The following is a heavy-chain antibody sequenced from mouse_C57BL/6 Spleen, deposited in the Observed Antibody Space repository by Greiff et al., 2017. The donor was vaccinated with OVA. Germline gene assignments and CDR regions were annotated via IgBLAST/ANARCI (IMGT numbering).Heavy chain of an antibody. CDR3: ATNSYGYYLYYFDY. D-gene: IGHD2-3*01. J-gene: IGHJ2*01. CDR2: IYPGDGDT. CDR1: GYAFSSSW. V-gene: IGHV1-82*01. Sequence: QVQLQQSGPVLVKPGASVKISCKASGYAFSSSWMNWVKQRPGKGLEWIGRIYPGDGDTNYNGKFKGKATLTADKSSRTASLQLSSLTSEDSAVYFCATNSYGYYLYYFDYWGQGTTLTVSS.